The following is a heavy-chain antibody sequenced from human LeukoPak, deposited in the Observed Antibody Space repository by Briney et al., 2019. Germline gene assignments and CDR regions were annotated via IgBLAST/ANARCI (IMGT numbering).Heavy chain of an antibody. V-gene: IGHV4-34*01. Sequence: PSETLSLTCAVYGGSFSGYYWSWIRQPPGKGLEWIGEINHSGSTNYNPSLKSQVTISVDTSKNQFSLKLSSVTAADTAVYYCARMVRGVNRIYYYYYGMDVWGQGTTVTVSS. CDR1: GGSFSGYY. D-gene: IGHD3-10*01. CDR3: ARMVRGVNRIYYYYYGMDV. CDR2: INHSGST. J-gene: IGHJ6*02.